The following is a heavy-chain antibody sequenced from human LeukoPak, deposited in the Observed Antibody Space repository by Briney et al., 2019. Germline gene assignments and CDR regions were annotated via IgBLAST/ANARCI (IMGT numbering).Heavy chain of an antibody. CDR3: ASNGFGEFRNWFDP. Sequence: GGSLRLSCAASGFTFSSYSMNWVRQAPGKGLEWVSYISSSSSTIYYAHSVKGRFTISRDNAKNSLYLQMNSLRDEDTAVYYCASNGFGEFRNWFDPWGQGSLVSVSS. D-gene: IGHD3-10*01. CDR1: GFTFSSYS. J-gene: IGHJ5*02. V-gene: IGHV3-48*02. CDR2: ISSSSSTI.